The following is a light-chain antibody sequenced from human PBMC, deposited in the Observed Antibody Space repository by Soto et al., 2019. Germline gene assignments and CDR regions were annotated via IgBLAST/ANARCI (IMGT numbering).Light chain of an antibody. CDR3: SSYTSSSTYV. CDR2: DVS. V-gene: IGLV2-14*01. J-gene: IGLJ1*01. CDR1: SSDVGGYNY. Sequence: QSVLTQPASVSGSPGQSITISCTGTSSDVGGYNYVSWYQQHPGKAPKLMIYDVSNRPSGVSNRFSGSKSGNTASLTISGLQDEDEAYYYCSSYTSSSTYVFGTGTKVTVL.